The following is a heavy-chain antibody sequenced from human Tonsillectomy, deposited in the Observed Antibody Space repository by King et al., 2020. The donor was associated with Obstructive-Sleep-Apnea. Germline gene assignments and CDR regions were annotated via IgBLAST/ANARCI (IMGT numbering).Heavy chain of an antibody. CDR2: IYWDDDK. CDR3: VHSFAYDYGSAFDM. J-gene: IGHJ3*02. Sequence: TLKESGPTLVKPTQTLTLTCTFSGFSLSSNGVGIGWIRQPPGKALEWIGTIYWDDDKWYRPSLKNRVTITKDTSKDQVFLTMTKMDPVDAATYFCVHSFAYDYGSAFDMWGQGTMVTVSS. D-gene: IGHD3-10*01. V-gene: IGHV2-5*02. CDR1: GFSLSSNGVG.